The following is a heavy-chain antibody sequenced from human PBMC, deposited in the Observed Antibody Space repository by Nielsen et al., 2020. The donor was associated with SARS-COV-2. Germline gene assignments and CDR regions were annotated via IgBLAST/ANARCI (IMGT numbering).Heavy chain of an antibody. Sequence: GGSLRLSCAASGFTFDDYAMHWVRQAPGKGLEWVSGISWNSGSIGYADSVKGRFTIFRDNAKNSLYLQMNSLRAEDTALYYCAKAFSSYYGSGSYNDYWGQGTLVTVSS. D-gene: IGHD3-10*01. CDR2: ISWNSGSI. V-gene: IGHV3-9*01. CDR3: AKAFSSYYGSGSYNDY. J-gene: IGHJ4*02. CDR1: GFTFDDYA.